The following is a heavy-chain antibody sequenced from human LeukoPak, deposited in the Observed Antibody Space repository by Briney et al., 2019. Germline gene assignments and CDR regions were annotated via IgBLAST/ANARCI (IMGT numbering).Heavy chain of an antibody. CDR2: IYYSGTA. CDR1: GGSISSDGHH. CDR3: ARRAPNGRGHHYLGS. Sequence: SETLSLTCTVSGGSISSDGHHWDWIRQPPGKGLQWIASIYYSGTAYYHPSLESRVTISVDTSKSQFSLTLNSVTAADTAVYHCARRAPNGRGHHYLGSWGQGTLVTVSS. J-gene: IGHJ4*02. V-gene: IGHV4-39*01. D-gene: IGHD2-15*01.